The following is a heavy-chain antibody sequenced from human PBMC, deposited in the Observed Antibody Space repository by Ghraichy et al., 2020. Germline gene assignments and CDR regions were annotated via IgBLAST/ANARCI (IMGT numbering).Heavy chain of an antibody. CDR1: GFTFSSYA. CDR2: ISYDGSNK. D-gene: IGHD3-22*01. Sequence: GSLRLSCAASGFTFSSYAMHWVRQAPGKGLEWVAVISYDGSNKYYADSVKGRFTISRDNSKNTLYLQMNSLRAEDTAVYYCARGYYDSSGSYFDYWGQGTLVTVSS. J-gene: IGHJ4*02. CDR3: ARGYYDSSGSYFDY. V-gene: IGHV3-30*04.